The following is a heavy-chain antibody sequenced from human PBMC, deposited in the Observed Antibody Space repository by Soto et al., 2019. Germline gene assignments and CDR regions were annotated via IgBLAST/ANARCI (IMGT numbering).Heavy chain of an antibody. V-gene: IGHV3-33*01. Sequence: GGSLRLSCAASGFTFSSYGKHWVRQAPGKGLEWVAFIWHDGGNKFYAESVKGRFTISRDNSKNTPYLQMTSLSAEDTAMYYCARDGDVNTGFGKDYWGQGTMVTVYS. CDR3: ARDGDVNTGFGKDY. CDR2: IWHDGGNK. J-gene: IGHJ4*02. D-gene: IGHD3-16*01. CDR1: GFTFSSYG.